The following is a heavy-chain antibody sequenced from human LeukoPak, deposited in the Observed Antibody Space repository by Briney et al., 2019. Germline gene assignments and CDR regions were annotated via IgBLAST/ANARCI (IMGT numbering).Heavy chain of an antibody. CDR2: ISSSSSYI. V-gene: IGHV3-21*01. J-gene: IGHJ4*02. D-gene: IGHD6-13*01. CDR1: GFTFSSYS. Sequence: GRSLRLSCAASGFTFSSYSMNWVRQAPGKGLEWVSSISSSSSYIYYADSVKGRFTISRDNAKNSLYLQMNSLRAEDTAVYYCARDPRYSSSWINFDYWGQGTLVTVSS. CDR3: ARDPRYSSSWINFDY.